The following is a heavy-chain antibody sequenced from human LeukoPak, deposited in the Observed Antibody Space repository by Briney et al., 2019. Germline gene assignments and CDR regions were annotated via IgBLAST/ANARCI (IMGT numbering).Heavy chain of an antibody. D-gene: IGHD3-16*02. CDR1: GXTFSNAR. CDR3: AREQGGYDYVWGSYRYTNWFDP. Sequence: GSLRLSCAASGXTFSNARMSWVRQAPGKGLEWIGEINHSGSTNYNPSLKSRVTISVDTSKNQFSLKLSSVTAADTAVYYCAREQGGYDYVWGSYRYTNWFDPWGQGTLVTVSS. CDR2: INHSGST. V-gene: IGHV4-34*01. J-gene: IGHJ5*02.